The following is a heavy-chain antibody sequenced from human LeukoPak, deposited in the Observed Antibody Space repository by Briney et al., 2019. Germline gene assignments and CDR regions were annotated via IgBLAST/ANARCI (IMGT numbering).Heavy chain of an antibody. J-gene: IGHJ3*02. Sequence: PGGSPRLSCAASGFTFSSYAMHWVRQAPGKGLEYVSAISSNGGSTYYANSVKGRFTISRDNSKNTLYLQMGSLRAEDMAVYYCARGLLGYCSGGSCNDAFDIWGQGTMVTVSS. D-gene: IGHD2-15*01. CDR2: ISSNGGST. CDR3: ARGLLGYCSGGSCNDAFDI. V-gene: IGHV3-64*01. CDR1: GFTFSSYA.